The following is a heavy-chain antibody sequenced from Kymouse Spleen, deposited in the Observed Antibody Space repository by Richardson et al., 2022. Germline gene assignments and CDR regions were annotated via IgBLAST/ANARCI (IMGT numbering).Heavy chain of an antibody. CDR1: GFTFSSYG. Sequence: QVQLVESGGGVVQPGRSLRLSCAASGFTFSSYGMHWVRQAPGKGLEWVAVIWYDGSNKYYADSVKGRFTISRDNSKNTLYLQMNSLRAEDTAVYYCAREEVAYCGGDCYSDWFDPWGQGTLVTVSS. CDR2: IWYDGSNK. CDR3: AREEVAYCGGDCYSDWFDP. V-gene: IGHV3-33*01. D-gene: IGHD2-21*02. J-gene: IGHJ5*02.